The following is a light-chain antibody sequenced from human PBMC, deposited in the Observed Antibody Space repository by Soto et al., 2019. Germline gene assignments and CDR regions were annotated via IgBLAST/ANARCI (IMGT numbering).Light chain of an antibody. CDR1: SSNVGSYKL. CDR3: SSYTSSSTSYV. J-gene: IGLJ1*01. Sequence: QSALTQPASVSGSPGQSITISCTGTSSNVGSYKLVSWYQQHPGKAPKLMIFEVNKRPSGVSNRFSGSKSGNTASLTISGLQAEDEADYYCSSYTSSSTSYVFGTGTKLTVL. CDR2: EVN. V-gene: IGLV2-14*02.